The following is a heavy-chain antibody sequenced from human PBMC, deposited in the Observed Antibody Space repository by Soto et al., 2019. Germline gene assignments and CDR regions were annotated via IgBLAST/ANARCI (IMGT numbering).Heavy chain of an antibody. CDR1: GFTFSSYA. V-gene: IGHV3-23*01. Sequence: GGSLRLSCAASGFTFSSYAVNWVRQAPGKGLEWVSVVSGSGGSTYYADSVQGRFTISRDDSKNTLYLQMNSLRAEDTAIYYCARRGPGTYFDYWGQGTLVTVSS. D-gene: IGHD6-13*01. CDR2: VSGSGGST. CDR3: ARRGPGTYFDY. J-gene: IGHJ4*02.